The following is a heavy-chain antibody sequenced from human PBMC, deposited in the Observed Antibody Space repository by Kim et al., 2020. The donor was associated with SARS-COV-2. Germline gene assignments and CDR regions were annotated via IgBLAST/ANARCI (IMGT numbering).Heavy chain of an antibody. V-gene: IGHV3-9*01. CDR3: AKPSEGDYGDNQGGAFDI. CDR1: GFTFDDYA. J-gene: IGHJ3*02. D-gene: IGHD4-17*01. Sequence: GGSLRLSCAASGFTFDDYAMHWVRQAPGKGLEWVSGISWNSGSIGYADSVKGRFTISRDNAKNSLYLQMNSLRAEDTALYYCAKPSEGDYGDNQGGAFDIWGQGTMVTVSS. CDR2: ISWNSGSI.